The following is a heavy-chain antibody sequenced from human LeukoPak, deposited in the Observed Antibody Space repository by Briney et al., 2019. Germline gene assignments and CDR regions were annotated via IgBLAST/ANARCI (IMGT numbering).Heavy chain of an antibody. CDR3: ARGALGYCSSTSCYWYYYYGMDV. J-gene: IGHJ6*02. CDR2: IIPIFGTA. V-gene: IGHV1-69*13. D-gene: IGHD2-2*01. CDR1: GGTFSSYA. Sequence: SVKVSCKASGGTFSSYAISWVRQAPGQGLEWMGGIIPIFGTANYAQKFQGRVTITADESTSTAYMELSSLRSEDTAVYYCARGALGYCSSTSCYWYYYYGMDVWGQGTTVTVSS.